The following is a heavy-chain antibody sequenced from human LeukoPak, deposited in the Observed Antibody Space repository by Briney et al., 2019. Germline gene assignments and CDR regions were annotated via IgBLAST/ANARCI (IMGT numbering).Heavy chain of an antibody. CDR1: GFTFSSYW. V-gene: IGHV3-7*01. CDR3: ARSRTMVVSNAFDI. Sequence: PGGSLRLSCAASGFTFSSYWMNWVRQAPGKGLEWVANMKQDGSEKYYVDSVKGRFTISRDNAKNSLYLQMNSLRAEDTAVYYCARSRTMVVSNAFDIWGQGTMVTVSS. J-gene: IGHJ3*02. D-gene: IGHD4/OR15-4a*01. CDR2: MKQDGSEK.